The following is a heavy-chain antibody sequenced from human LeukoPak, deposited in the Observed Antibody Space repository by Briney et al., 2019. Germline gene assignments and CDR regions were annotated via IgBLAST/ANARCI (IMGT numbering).Heavy chain of an antibody. CDR2: IHYTGST. Sequence: SETLSLTCTVSGGSISSYYWSWIRQSPGKGLECIGYIHYTGSTYYNPSLKSRVTISVDTSKNQFSLKLSSVTAADTAVYYCARVSREGEDFDYWGQGTLVTVSS. D-gene: IGHD2-21*01. CDR3: ARVSREGEDFDY. J-gene: IGHJ4*02. CDR1: GGSISSYY. V-gene: IGHV4-59*12.